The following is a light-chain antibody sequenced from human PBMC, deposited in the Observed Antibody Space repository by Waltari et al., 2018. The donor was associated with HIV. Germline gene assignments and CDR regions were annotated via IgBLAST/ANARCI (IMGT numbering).Light chain of an antibody. Sequence: DIQMTQAPSSLSASVGDRVPITCRASQGISNSLAWYQQTPGKAPNPLLYAASRLKSVVPSRFSGSGSGTDFTLTISSLQPEDFATYYCQQYYNSPLTFGGGTKVDIK. CDR3: QQYYNSPLT. CDR2: AAS. CDR1: QGISNS. V-gene: IGKV1-NL1*01. J-gene: IGKJ4*01.